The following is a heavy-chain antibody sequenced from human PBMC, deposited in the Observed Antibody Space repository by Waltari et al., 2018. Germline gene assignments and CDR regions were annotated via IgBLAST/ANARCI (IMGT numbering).Heavy chain of an antibody. J-gene: IGHJ3*01. CDR2: MSYSGAT. V-gene: IGHV4-39*01. Sequence: QVQVQESGPGLVKPSEPLSLTCSVSGVSITSNRHYWGWIRQPPGQGLEWIGTMSYSGATYSSPALKSRVTISRDTSENQLSLKLGSVTAADTAVYYCATYIGASLGTAAFDVWGQGTTVTVSS. CDR1: GVSITSNRHY. CDR3: ATYIGASLGTAAFDV. D-gene: IGHD5-12*01.